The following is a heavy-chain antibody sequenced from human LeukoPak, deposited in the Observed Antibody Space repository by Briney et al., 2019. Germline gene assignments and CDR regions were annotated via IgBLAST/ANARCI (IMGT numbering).Heavy chain of an antibody. D-gene: IGHD2-2*01. J-gene: IGHJ4*02. Sequence: GESLKISCKGSGNTFTKYWIGWVRQMPGKGLEWMGIIYPGDSDTRYRPSFQGQVTISADKSINTAYLQWSSLKASDTAMYYCARHLYGGSTSCYGYWGQGTLVTVSS. CDR1: GNTFTKYW. CDR3: ARHLYGGSTSCYGY. CDR2: IYPGDSDT. V-gene: IGHV5-51*01.